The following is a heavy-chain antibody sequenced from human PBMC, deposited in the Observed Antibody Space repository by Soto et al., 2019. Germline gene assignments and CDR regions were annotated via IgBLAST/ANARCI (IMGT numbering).Heavy chain of an antibody. Sequence: SVKVSCKASGGTFSSYAISWVRQAPGQGLEWMGGIIPIFGTANYAQKFQGRVTITADESTSTAYMELSSLRSEDTAVYYCARVRDSSGWFPSYYYYYGMDVWGQGTTVTVSS. CDR2: IIPIFGTA. V-gene: IGHV1-69*13. D-gene: IGHD6-19*01. CDR1: GGTFSSYA. J-gene: IGHJ6*02. CDR3: ARVRDSSGWFPSYYYYYGMDV.